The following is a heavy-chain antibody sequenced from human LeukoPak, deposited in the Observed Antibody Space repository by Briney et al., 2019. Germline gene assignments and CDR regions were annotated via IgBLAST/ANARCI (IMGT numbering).Heavy chain of an antibody. J-gene: IGHJ3*02. CDR3: AGERDCTANTCYGGASDI. Sequence: ASVKVSCKASGYTFTGYYIHWVRQAPGQGLEWMGWINPNSGISNNAQKFQGRVTMTRDTSISTAYMELSRLRSDDTAVYYCAGERDCTANTCYGGASDIWDQGTMVTVSS. V-gene: IGHV1-2*02. D-gene: IGHD2-2*01. CDR1: GYTFTGYY. CDR2: INPNSGIS.